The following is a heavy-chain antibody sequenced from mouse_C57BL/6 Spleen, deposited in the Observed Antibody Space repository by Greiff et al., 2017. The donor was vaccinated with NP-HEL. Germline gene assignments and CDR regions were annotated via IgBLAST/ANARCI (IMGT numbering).Heavy chain of an antibody. D-gene: IGHD4-1*01. J-gene: IGHJ2*01. V-gene: IGHV5-17*01. CDR2: ISSGSSTT. Sequence: EVQRVEPGGGLVKPGGSLKLSCAASGFTFSDYGMHWVRQAPEKGLEWVGYISSGSSTTNYADTVKGRCTLTRDNAKNTQFMQMNRLRSEDTAMDYCARKRLEVLDYLGQGTTLTVSS. CDR1: GFTFSDYG. CDR3: ARKRLEVLDY.